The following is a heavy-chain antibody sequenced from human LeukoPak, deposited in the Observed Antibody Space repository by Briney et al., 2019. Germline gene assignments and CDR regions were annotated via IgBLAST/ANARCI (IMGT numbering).Heavy chain of an antibody. V-gene: IGHV3-53*05. CDR1: GFTVSSNY. CDR2: IYSGGST. CDR3: ARTGPYCGGDCLDY. J-gene: IGHJ4*02. Sequence: PGGSLRLSCAASGFTVSSNYMSWVRQAPGKGLEWVSVIYSGGSTYYADSVKGRFTISRDNAKNSLYLQMNSLRVEDTAVYYCARTGPYCGGDCLDYWGQGTLVTVSS. D-gene: IGHD2-21*02.